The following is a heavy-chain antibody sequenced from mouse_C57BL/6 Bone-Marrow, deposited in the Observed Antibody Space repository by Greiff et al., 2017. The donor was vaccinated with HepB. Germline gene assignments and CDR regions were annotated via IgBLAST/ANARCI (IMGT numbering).Heavy chain of an antibody. CDR2: IDPSDSYT. D-gene: IGHD1-1*01. J-gene: IGHJ2*01. Sequence: VQLQQPGAELVKPGASVKLSCKASGYTFTSYWMQWVKQRPGQGLEWIGEIDPSDSYTNYNQKFKGKATLTVDTSSSTAYMQLSSLTSEDSAVYYCARRGSSLWGQGTTLTVSS. CDR1: GYTFTSYW. CDR3: ARRGSSL. V-gene: IGHV1-50*01.